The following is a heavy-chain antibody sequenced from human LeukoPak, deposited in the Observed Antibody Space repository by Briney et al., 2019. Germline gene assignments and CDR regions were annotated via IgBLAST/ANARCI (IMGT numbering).Heavy chain of an antibody. CDR1: GFTFSSYA. Sequence: PGGSLRLSCAASGFTFSSYAMHWVRLAPGKGLEWVAVISYDGSNKYYADSVKGRFTISRDNSKNTLYLQMNSLRAEDTAVYYCAREGPRGNSQFDYWGQGTLVTVSS. CDR2: ISYDGSNK. V-gene: IGHV3-30-3*01. D-gene: IGHD2/OR15-2a*01. CDR3: AREGPRGNSQFDY. J-gene: IGHJ4*02.